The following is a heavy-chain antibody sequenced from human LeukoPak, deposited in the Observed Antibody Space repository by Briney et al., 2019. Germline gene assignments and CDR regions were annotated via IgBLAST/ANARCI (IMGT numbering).Heavy chain of an antibody. CDR3: ARLRGDSGVPDY. D-gene: IGHD4-17*01. CDR1: GGTFSSYA. J-gene: IGHJ4*02. V-gene: IGHV1-46*01. CDR2: INPSGGST. Sequence: GASVKVSCKASGGTFSSYAISWVRQAPGQGLEWMGIINPSGGSTSYAQKFQGRVTMTRDMSTSTVYMELSSLRSEDTAVYYCARLRGDSGVPDYWGQGTLVTVYS.